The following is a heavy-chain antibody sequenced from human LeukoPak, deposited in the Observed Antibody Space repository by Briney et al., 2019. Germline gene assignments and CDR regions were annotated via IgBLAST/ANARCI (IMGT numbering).Heavy chain of an antibody. CDR1: GFTFSSYA. J-gene: IGHJ4*02. CDR2: ISYDGSNK. CDR3: ARGSIKTRMYSYGPSYFDY. D-gene: IGHD5-18*01. V-gene: IGHV3-30*04. Sequence: GRSLRLSCAASGFTFSSYAMHWVRQAPGKGLEWVAVISYDGSNKYYADSVKGRFTISRDNSKNTLYLQMNSLRAEDTAVYYCARGSIKTRMYSYGPSYFDYWGQGTLVTVSS.